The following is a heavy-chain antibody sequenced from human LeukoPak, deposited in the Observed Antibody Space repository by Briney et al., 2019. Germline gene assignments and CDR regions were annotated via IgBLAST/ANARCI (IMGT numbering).Heavy chain of an antibody. V-gene: IGHV1-2*02. D-gene: IGHD2-21*02. J-gene: IGHJ5*02. CDR2: MCPNTGDA. CDR3: ARAIYGDSLDL. CDR1: GYNFAAYY. Sequence: ASVKVSCKASGYNFAAYYFHWVRQAPGQGLEWMGWMCPNTGDANYAHNFRGRVAMTRDPSITTAYLDLTSLGSGDTAIYYCARAIYGDSLDLWGQGTLVSVAS.